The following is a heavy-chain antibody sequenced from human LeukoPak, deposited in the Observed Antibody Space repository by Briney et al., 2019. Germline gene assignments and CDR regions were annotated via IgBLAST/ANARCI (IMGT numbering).Heavy chain of an antibody. Sequence: ASVKVSCKASGYTFTSYDISWVRQATGQGLEWMGWMNPNSGNTDYAQKFQGRVTITRNTSISTAYMELSSLRSEDTAVYYCARGYSYGYAPYWGQGTLVTVSS. CDR3: ARGYSYGYAPY. CDR1: GYTFTSYD. V-gene: IGHV1-8*03. CDR2: MNPNSGNT. D-gene: IGHD5-18*01. J-gene: IGHJ4*02.